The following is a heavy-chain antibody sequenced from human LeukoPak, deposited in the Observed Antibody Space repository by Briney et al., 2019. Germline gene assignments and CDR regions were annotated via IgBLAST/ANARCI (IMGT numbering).Heavy chain of an antibody. V-gene: IGHV5-51*01. J-gene: IGHJ5*02. CDR2: IYPGDSDT. D-gene: IGHD3-3*01. CDR3: ARGGLFGVMPNQNWFDP. CDR1: GYSFTNYW. Sequence: GESLKISCKGSGYSFTNYWIGWVRQMPGKGLEWMGIIYPGDSDTRYSPPFQGQVTISADKSISTAYLQWYSLKASDSAMYYCARGGLFGVMPNQNWFDPWGQGTLVTVSS.